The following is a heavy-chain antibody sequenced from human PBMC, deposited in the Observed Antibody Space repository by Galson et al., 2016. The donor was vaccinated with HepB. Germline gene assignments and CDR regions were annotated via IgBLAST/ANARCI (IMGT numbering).Heavy chain of an antibody. V-gene: IGHV1-69*13. CDR2: IIPIFGTA. Sequence: SVKVSCKASGGTFSSYAIRWVRQAPGQGLEWMGGIIPIFGTANYAQKFQGRVTITADESTSTAYMELRSLNSDDTAIYYCVRDYSYMPDYWGQGTLVTVSS. CDR3: VRDYSYMPDY. CDR1: GGTFSSYA. D-gene: IGHD2-15*01. J-gene: IGHJ4*02.